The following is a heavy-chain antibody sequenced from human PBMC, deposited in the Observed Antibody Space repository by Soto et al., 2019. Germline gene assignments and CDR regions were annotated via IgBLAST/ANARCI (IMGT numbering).Heavy chain of an antibody. V-gene: IGHV3-30-3*01. CDR2: ISYDGSNK. Sequence: QVQLVESGGGVVQPGRSLRLSFAASGFTFSSYAMHWVRQAPGKGLEWVAVISYDGSNKYYADSVKGRFTISRDNSMTRLNLQMNRLRAEVMAVYCCARDRYCGGDCYSGTGPGWFDPWGQGTLVTVSS. J-gene: IGHJ5*02. CDR3: ARDRYCGGDCYSGTGPGWFDP. D-gene: IGHD2-21*02. CDR1: GFTFSSYA.